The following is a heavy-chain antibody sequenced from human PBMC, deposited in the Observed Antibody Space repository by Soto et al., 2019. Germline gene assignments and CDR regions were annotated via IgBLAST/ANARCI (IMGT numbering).Heavy chain of an antibody. J-gene: IGHJ6*02. Sequence: TVSGGSISSYYWSWIRQPAGKGLEWIGRIYTSGSTNYNPSLKSRVTMSVDTSKNQFSLKLSSVTAADTAVYYCARDRLGDVRAVRYYYGMEVWGQGTTVTVSS. CDR2: IYTSGST. D-gene: IGHD3-16*01. V-gene: IGHV4-4*07. CDR1: GGSISSYY. CDR3: ARDRLGDVRAVRYYYGMEV.